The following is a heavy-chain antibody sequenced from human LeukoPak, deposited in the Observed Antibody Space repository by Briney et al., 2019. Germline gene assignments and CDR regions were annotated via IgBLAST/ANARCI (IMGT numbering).Heavy chain of an antibody. CDR2: LWADGNTA. V-gene: IGHV3-33*06. Sequence: GGSLRLSCAASGFTFNIFGMHWVRQVPGNGLEWVAVLWADGNTAHHADSVKGRFTISRDSSENTLYLQMNSLRSEDTAVYYCVKESAADATFHFDYWGQGTLVTVSS. J-gene: IGHJ4*02. CDR3: VKESAADATFHFDY. CDR1: GFTFNIFG. D-gene: IGHD6-13*01.